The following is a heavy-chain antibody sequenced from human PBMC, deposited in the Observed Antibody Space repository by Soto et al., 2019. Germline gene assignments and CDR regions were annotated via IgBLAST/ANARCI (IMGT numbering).Heavy chain of an antibody. D-gene: IGHD6-13*01. J-gene: IGHJ5*02. Sequence: QVTVKESGPVLVKPTETLTLTCTVYGFSLSNAGLGVSWIRQPPGKALEWLAHIFSNDEKSYSTSLKSRLTTSXDXSKSQVVLTMTTMDPVDTATYYCASTYSTSWYWFDPWGQGTLVTVSS. V-gene: IGHV2-26*04. CDR3: ASTYSTSWYWFDP. CDR1: GFSLSNAGLG. CDR2: IFSNDEK.